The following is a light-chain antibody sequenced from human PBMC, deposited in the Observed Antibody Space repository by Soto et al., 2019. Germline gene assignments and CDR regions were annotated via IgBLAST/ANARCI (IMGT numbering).Light chain of an antibody. CDR2: AAS. V-gene: IGKV1-39*01. J-gene: IGKJ1*01. CDR1: QSISSD. CDR3: QQSYNTLRVT. Sequence: DIQMTQSPSSLSASVGDRVTITCRSLQSISSDLNWSQQKPGKDPKLLIYAASSLQSGVPSRISGSGSGTDFALTISSLQPEEFATYYCQQSYNTLRVTFGQGTKVDIK.